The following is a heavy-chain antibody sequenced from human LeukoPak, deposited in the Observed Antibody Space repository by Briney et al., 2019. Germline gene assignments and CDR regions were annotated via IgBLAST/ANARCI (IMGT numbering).Heavy chain of an antibody. CDR2: ISSSSSYI. Sequence: GGSLRLSCAASGFTFSSYGMHWVRQAPGKGLEWVSSISSSSSYIYYADSVKGRFTISRDNAKNSLYLQMNSLRAEDTAVYYCARELVSYYYYGMDVWGQGTTVTVSS. CDR1: GFTFSSYG. J-gene: IGHJ6*02. V-gene: IGHV3-21*01. CDR3: ARELVSYYYYGMDV. D-gene: IGHD2/OR15-2a*01.